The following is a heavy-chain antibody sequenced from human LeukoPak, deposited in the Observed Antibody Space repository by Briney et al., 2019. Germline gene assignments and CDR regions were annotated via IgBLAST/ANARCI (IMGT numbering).Heavy chain of an antibody. CDR3: ATTLGYCSSTSCLDAFDI. Sequence: GESLKISCKGSGYSLTSYWIGWVRQMPGKGLEWMGIIYPGDSDTRYSPSFQGQVTISADKSISTAYLQWSSLKASDTAMYYCATTLGYCSSTSCLDAFDIWGQGTMVTVSS. J-gene: IGHJ3*02. D-gene: IGHD2-2*01. CDR1: GYSLTSYW. V-gene: IGHV5-51*01. CDR2: IYPGDSDT.